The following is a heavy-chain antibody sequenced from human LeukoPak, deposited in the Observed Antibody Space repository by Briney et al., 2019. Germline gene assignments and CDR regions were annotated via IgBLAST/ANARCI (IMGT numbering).Heavy chain of an antibody. Sequence: GGSLRLSCAASGFTFSDYYMSWIRQAPGKGLEWVSSISSSSSYIYYADSVKGRFTISRDNAKNSLYLQMNSLRAEDTAVYYCARDKGSFGGVIAFDYWGQGTLVTVSS. V-gene: IGHV3-11*06. CDR2: ISSSSSYI. J-gene: IGHJ4*02. CDR3: ARDKGSFGGVIAFDY. D-gene: IGHD3-16*02. CDR1: GFTFSDYY.